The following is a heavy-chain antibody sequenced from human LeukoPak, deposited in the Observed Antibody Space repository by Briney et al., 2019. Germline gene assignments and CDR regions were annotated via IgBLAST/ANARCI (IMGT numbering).Heavy chain of an antibody. CDR2: IYNSGST. D-gene: IGHD3-10*01. Sequence: SETLSLTCTVSGGSISSYYWSWIRQPPGKGLEWIGYIYNSGSTNYNPSLKSRVTISVDTSKNQFSLKLSSVTAADTAVYYCAGSSYDSGSYYYYYGMDVWGQGTTVTVSS. J-gene: IGHJ6*02. CDR1: GGSISSYY. V-gene: IGHV4-59*01. CDR3: AGSSYDSGSYYYYYGMDV.